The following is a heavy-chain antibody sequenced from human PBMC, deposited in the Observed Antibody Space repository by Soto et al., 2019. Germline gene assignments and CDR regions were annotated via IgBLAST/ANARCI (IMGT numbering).Heavy chain of an antibody. CDR2: ISSSSSTI. J-gene: IGHJ6*02. CDR1: GFTFSSYS. D-gene: IGHD2-8*01. CDR3: AREGIVLMVYGATLRGMDV. V-gene: IGHV3-48*02. Sequence: GGSLRLSCAASGFTFSSYSMNWVRQAPGQGLEWVSYISSSSSTIYYADPVKGRFTISRDNAKNSLYLQMNSLRDEDTAVYYCAREGIVLMVYGATLRGMDVWGQGTKVT.